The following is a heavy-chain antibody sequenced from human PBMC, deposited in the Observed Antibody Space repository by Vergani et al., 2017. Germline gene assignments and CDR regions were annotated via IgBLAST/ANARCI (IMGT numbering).Heavy chain of an antibody. D-gene: IGHD6-6*01. CDR3: AKDWGTSSGGGWFDP. CDR1: GFTSAGYA. J-gene: IGHJ5*02. V-gene: IGHV3-9*02. CDR2: ISWNSNSI. Sequence: EVQLEESGGGLVLPGRSLRLSCVASGFTSAGYAMHWVWQAPGKGLEWVSGISWNSNSIGYADSVKGRFTISRDNAKNSLYLQMNSLRGEDTALYYCAKDWGTSSGGGWFDPWGQGTLVTVSS.